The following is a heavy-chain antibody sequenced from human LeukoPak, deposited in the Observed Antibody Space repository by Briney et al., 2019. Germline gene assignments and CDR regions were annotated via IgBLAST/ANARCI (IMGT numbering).Heavy chain of an antibody. Sequence: PSETLSLTCTVSGGSVSSGSYYWGWIRQPPGKGVEWIEYIYYIGSSNYNPSLKRRVNISVDASKNQVSLELSSLTSADPAVYYYAGERQWPIGWFDPWGQGTLVTVSS. D-gene: IGHD6-19*01. V-gene: IGHV4-61*01. J-gene: IGHJ5*02. CDR2: IYYIGSS. CDR1: GGSVSSGSYY. CDR3: AGERQWPIGWFDP.